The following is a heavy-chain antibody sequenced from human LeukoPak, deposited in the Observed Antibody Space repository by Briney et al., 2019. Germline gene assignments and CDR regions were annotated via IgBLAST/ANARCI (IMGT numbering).Heavy chain of an antibody. Sequence: GESLRLSCATSGFTFSFYGMHWVRQAPGKGLEWVAFIQYDGSYKFYADSVQGRFSISRDNSKNTLFLQMNSLRAEDTAVYYCAKTSDQLLYSKFDFWGQGTLVTVSS. CDR2: IQYDGSYK. J-gene: IGHJ4*02. V-gene: IGHV3-30*02. CDR1: GFTFSFYG. CDR3: AKTSDQLLYSKFDF. D-gene: IGHD2-2*02.